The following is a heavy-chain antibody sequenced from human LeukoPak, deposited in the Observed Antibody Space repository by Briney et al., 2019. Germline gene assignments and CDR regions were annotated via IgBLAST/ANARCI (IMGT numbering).Heavy chain of an antibody. J-gene: IGHJ4*02. D-gene: IGHD3-10*01. CDR1: GFTFSKAW. V-gene: IGHV3-15*01. CDR2: IKSRTDGGTT. Sequence: PGGSLRLSCAASGFTFSKAWMSWVRQAPGKGLEWFGRIKSRTDGGTTDYGAPVKGRFTISRDDSKNTLSLQMNSLKIEDTAVYYCTTITMIREHEDYWGQGTLVTVSS. CDR3: TTITMIREHEDY.